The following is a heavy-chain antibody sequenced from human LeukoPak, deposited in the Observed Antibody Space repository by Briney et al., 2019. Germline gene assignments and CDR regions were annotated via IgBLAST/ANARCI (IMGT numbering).Heavy chain of an antibody. CDR1: GGSISSGGYY. J-gene: IGHJ3*02. D-gene: IGHD1-26*01. CDR2: IYHSGST. Sequence: PSQTLSLTCTVSGGSISSGGYYWSWIRQPPGKGLEWIGYIYHSGSTYYNPSLKSRVTISVDTSKNQFSLKLSSVTAADTAVYYCARVVSGSYYKFSGDAFDIWGQGTMVTVSS. V-gene: IGHV4-30-2*01. CDR3: ARVVSGSYYKFSGDAFDI.